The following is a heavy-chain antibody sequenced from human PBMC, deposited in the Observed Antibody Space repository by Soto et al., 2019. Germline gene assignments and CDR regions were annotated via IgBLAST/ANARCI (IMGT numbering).Heavy chain of an antibody. Sequence: LSLTCTVSGGSISSGGYYWSRVRQHPGKGLEWIGYIYYSGSTYYNPSLKSRVTISVDTSKNQFSLKLSSVTAADTAVYYCAGSGITGTFDYWGQGTLVTVSS. J-gene: IGHJ4*02. CDR2: IYYSGST. D-gene: IGHD1-7*01. CDR1: GGSISSGGYY. CDR3: AGSGITGTFDY. V-gene: IGHV4-31*03.